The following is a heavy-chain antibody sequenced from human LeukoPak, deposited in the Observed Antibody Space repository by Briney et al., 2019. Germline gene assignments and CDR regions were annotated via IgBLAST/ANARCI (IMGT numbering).Heavy chain of an antibody. CDR3: ARAGWYTSSSGACDN. Sequence: GASVKVSCKASGYTFTNYGITWVRQAPGQGLEWMGWISASIGNTDYAQKFQGRVSMTTDTSTSTVYMELRSLRSDDTAVYYCARAGWYTSSSGACDNWGQGTLVTVSS. V-gene: IGHV1-18*01. J-gene: IGHJ4*02. CDR2: ISASIGNT. CDR1: GYTFTNYG. D-gene: IGHD6-6*01.